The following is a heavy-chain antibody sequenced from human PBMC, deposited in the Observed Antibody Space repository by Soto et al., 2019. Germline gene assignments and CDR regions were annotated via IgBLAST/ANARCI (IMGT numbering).Heavy chain of an antibody. V-gene: IGHV4-59*06. CDR2: IYYSGST. CDR1: GDSISIHY. CDR3: ARWWSGSRQGFDP. Sequence: SETLSLTCTVSGDSISIHYWSWIRQHPGKGLEWIGYIYYSGSTYYNPSLKSRVTISVDTSKNQFSLKLSSVTAADTAVYYCARWWSGSRQGFDPWGQGTLVTVSS. D-gene: IGHD3-3*01. J-gene: IGHJ5*02.